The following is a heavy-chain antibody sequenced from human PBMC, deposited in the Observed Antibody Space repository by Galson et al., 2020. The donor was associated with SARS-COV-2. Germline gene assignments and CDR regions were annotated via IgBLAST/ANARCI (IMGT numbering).Heavy chain of an antibody. CDR2: IWYDGSNK. CDR3: ARDSVPYEYSSSFNLGDYYYYGMDV. Sequence: GGSLRLSCAAFGLTFSSYGMHWVRQAPGKGLEWVAVIWYDGSNKYYADSVKGRFTISRDNSKNTLYLQMNSLRAEDTAVYYCARDSVPYEYSSSFNLGDYYYYGMDVWGQGTTVTVSS. V-gene: IGHV3-33*01. CDR1: GLTFSSYG. D-gene: IGHD6-6*01. J-gene: IGHJ6*02.